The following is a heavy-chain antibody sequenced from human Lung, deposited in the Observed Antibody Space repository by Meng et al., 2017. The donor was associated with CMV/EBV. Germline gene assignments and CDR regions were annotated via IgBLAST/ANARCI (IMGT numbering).Heavy chain of an antibody. Sequence: SQTXSLTXAISGDNVSSNSAAWNWIRQSPSRGLEWLGRTYYRSKWYNDFAPSVKSRITFNPDTSKNQLSLHLTSVTPEDTAVYYCARDLNYYDSSGNYYVGWLDPWGQXTLVTVSS. D-gene: IGHD3-22*01. CDR3: ARDLNYYDSSGNYYVGWLDP. V-gene: IGHV6-1*01. CDR1: GDNVSSNSAA. J-gene: IGHJ5*02. CDR2: TYYRSKWYN.